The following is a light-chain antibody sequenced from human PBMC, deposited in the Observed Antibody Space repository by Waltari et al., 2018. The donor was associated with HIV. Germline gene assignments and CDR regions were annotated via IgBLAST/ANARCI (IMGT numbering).Light chain of an antibody. Sequence: EIVLTQSPATLSLSPGERATLSCRASQSVSSYLAWYQQKPGQPPRLIIYDASNRATGIPARFSGSGSGTDFTLTISSLEPEDFAVYYCQQRRNWPPLTFGGGTKVEIK. CDR1: QSVSSY. V-gene: IGKV3-11*01. CDR2: DAS. J-gene: IGKJ4*01. CDR3: QQRRNWPPLT.